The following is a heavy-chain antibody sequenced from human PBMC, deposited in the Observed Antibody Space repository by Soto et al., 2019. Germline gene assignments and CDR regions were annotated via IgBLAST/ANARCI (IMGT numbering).Heavy chain of an antibody. CDR1: GGSISSSSYY. V-gene: IGHV4-39*01. CDR3: ARLSSITMIVVVITPFDY. J-gene: IGHJ4*02. D-gene: IGHD3-22*01. CDR2: IYYSGST. Sequence: PSETLSLTCTVSGGSISSSSYYWGWIRQPPGKGLEWIGSIYYSGSTYYNPSLKSRVTISVDTSKNQFSLKLSSVTAADTAVYYCARLSSITMIVVVITPFDYWGQGTLVTVSS.